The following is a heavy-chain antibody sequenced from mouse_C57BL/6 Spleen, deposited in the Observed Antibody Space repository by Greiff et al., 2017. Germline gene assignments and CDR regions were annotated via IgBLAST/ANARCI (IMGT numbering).Heavy chain of an antibody. V-gene: IGHV1-55*01. CDR2: IYPGSGST. Sequence: QVQLQQPGAELVKPGASVKMSCKASGYTFTSYWITWVKQRPGQGLEWIGDIYPGSGSTNYNEKFKSKATLTVDTSSSTAYMQLSGLTSGASAVYYCARWGNWEYYCDYWGKGTTHTVSS. CDR3: ARWGNWEYYCDY. J-gene: IGHJ2*01. D-gene: IGHD4-1*01. CDR1: GYTFTSYW.